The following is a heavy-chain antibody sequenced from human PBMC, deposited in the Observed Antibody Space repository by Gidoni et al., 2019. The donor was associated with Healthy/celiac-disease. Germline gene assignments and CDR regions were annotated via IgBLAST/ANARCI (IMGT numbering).Heavy chain of an antibody. Sequence: LEWIGYIYYSGSTNYNPSLKSRVTISVDTSKNQFSLKLSSVTAADTAVYYCARHGGSGTYYYDSSGYLHKPFDYWGQGTLVTVSS. V-gene: IGHV4-59*08. CDR3: ARHGGSGTYYYDSSGYLHKPFDY. J-gene: IGHJ4*02. D-gene: IGHD3-22*01. CDR2: IYYSGST.